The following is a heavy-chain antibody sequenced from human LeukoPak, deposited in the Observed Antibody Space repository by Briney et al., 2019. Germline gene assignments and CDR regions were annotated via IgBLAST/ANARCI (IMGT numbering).Heavy chain of an antibody. CDR3: ASTGRAVGAHGLVY. D-gene: IGHD1-26*01. CDR1: GFTFSSYA. V-gene: IGHV3-30-3*01. Sequence: GGSLRLSCAASGFTFSSYAMHCVRHTPGKAGKGLEWVSLISHDGSNKFYADSVKGRFTISRDNSKNTLYLLMSSLRVEDTAVYYCASTGRAVGAHGLVYWGQGTLVTVSS. CDR2: ISHDGSNK. J-gene: IGHJ4*02.